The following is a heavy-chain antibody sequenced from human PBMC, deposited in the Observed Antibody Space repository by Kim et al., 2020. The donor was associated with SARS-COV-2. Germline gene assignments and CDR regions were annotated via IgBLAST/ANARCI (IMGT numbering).Heavy chain of an antibody. CDR3: ARQNTTVPDY. J-gene: IGHJ4*02. CDR2: ST. V-gene: IGHV4-39*01. Sequence: STYYNPSLKSRVTISVDTSKNQFSLKLSSVTAADTAVYYCARQNTTVPDYWGQGTLVTVSS. D-gene: IGHD4-4*01.